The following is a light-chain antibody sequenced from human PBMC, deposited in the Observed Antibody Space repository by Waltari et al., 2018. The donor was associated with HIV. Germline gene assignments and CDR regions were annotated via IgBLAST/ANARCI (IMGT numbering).Light chain of an antibody. CDR2: EDD. CDR1: SGSIATYF. CDR3: QSFDADNQV. V-gene: IGLV6-57*03. J-gene: IGLJ2*01. Sequence: NFMLIQPHSVSGSPGKSVTISCTRSSGSIATYFLQWFQQRPGSVPTTVIYEDDQRPSGVPDRFSGSIDGSSNSASLNISGLKPEDEADYYCQSFDADNQVFGGGTKLTVL.